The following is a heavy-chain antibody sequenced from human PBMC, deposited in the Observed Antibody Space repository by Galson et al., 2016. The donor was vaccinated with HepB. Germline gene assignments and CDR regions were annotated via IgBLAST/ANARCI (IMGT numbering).Heavy chain of an antibody. CDR3: AKGGKATGYYYYAMDV. CDR2: ISGSSASS. Sequence: SLRLSCAASGFKFGTYAMNWVRQAPGKGLEWVSVISGSSASSYYGNSVKGRFTISRDNPKNTLYLHMNSLRADDTAIYYCAKGGKATGYYYYAMDVWGQGTTVTVSS. J-gene: IGHJ6*02. CDR1: GFKFGTYA. V-gene: IGHV3-23*01. D-gene: IGHD1-26*01.